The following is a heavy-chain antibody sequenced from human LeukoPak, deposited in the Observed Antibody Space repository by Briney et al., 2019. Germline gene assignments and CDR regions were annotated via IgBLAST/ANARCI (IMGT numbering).Heavy chain of an antibody. D-gene: IGHD5-24*01. CDR2: IYYSGST. J-gene: IGHJ4*02. Sequence: SETLSLTCTVSGGSISSYYWSWIRQPPGKGLEWIGYIYYSGSTNYNPSLKSRVTISVDTSKNQFSLKLSSVTAADTAVYYCARAGEMATITFDYWGQGTLVTVSS. CDR3: ARAGEMATITFDY. V-gene: IGHV4-59*01. CDR1: GGSISSYY.